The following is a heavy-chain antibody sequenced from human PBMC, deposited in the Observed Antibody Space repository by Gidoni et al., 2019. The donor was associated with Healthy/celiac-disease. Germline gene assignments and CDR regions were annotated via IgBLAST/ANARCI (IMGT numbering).Heavy chain of an antibody. CDR1: GFTFSSYS. D-gene: IGHD3-16*01. CDR2: SSSSSSTI. J-gene: IGHJ4*02. Sequence: EVQLVESGGGLVQPGGSLRLSCAASGFTFSSYSMNWVRQAPGKGLEWVSYSSSSSSTIYYADSVKGRFTISRDNAKNSLYLQMNSLRAEDTAVYYCARDSFGFPLYWGQGTLVTVSS. CDR3: ARDSFGFPLY. V-gene: IGHV3-48*01.